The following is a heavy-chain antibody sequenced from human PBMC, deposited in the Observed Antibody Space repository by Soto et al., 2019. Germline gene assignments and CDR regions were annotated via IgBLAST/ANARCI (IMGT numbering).Heavy chain of an antibody. CDR1: GYTLIMYY. J-gene: IGHJ4*02. CDR2: INPSGGST. D-gene: IGHD2-15*01. V-gene: IGHV1-46*01. CDR3: ARGPGGPDGPGDY. Sequence: ASVKVSCKASGYTLIMYYIHWMRQAPGQGLEWMGLINPSGGSTTYAQKFQGRVTMTRDTSTSTVYMDLSSLRSEDTAVYYCARGPGGPDGPGDYWGQGTLVTVSS.